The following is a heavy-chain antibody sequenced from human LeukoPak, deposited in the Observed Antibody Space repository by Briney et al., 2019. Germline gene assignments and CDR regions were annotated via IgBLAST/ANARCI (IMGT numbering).Heavy chain of an antibody. J-gene: IGHJ5*02. CDR3: ASGTTIFGVVRGNWFDP. V-gene: IGHV4-59*01. CDR2: IFYSGST. CDR1: GGSISSYY. Sequence: SETLSLTCTVSGGSISSYYWSWIRQPPGKGLEWIGYIFYSGSTNYNPSLKSRVTISVDTSKNQFSLKMSSVTAADTAVYYCASGTTIFGVVRGNWFDPWGQGTLVTVSS. D-gene: IGHD3-3*01.